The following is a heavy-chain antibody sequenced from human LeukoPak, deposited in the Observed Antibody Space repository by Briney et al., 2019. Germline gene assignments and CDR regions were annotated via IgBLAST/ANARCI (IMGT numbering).Heavy chain of an antibody. J-gene: IGHJ6*04. CDR2: LSYDGSNE. V-gene: IGHV3-30*07. CDR3: AELGITMIGGV. CDR1: GFTFSSHT. D-gene: IGHD3-10*02. Sequence: GGSLRLSCAASGFTFSSHTMSWVRQAPGKGLEWVAVLSYDGSNEDYADSVKGRFTISRDNAKNSLYLQMNSLRAEDTAVYYCAELGITMIGGVWGKGTTVTISS.